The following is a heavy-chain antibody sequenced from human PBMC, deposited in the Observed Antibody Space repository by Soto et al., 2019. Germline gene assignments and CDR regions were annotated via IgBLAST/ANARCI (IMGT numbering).Heavy chain of an antibody. CDR3: GGYSYGAFDY. V-gene: IGHV4-34*01. D-gene: IGHD5-18*01. CDR2: INHSGST. Sequence: PGKGLEWIGEINHSGSTNYNPSLKSRVTISVDTSKNQFSLKLSSVTAADMAVYYWGGYSYGAFDYWAQGTLVTVSS. J-gene: IGHJ4*02.